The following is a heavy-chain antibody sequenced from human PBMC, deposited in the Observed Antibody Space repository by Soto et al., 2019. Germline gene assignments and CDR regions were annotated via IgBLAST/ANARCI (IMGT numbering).Heavy chain of an antibody. CDR2: VYNSGST. J-gene: IGHJ4*02. Sequence: LSLTCTVSGGSISSNYWTWIRQPPGKGLEWIGYVYNSGSTNYNPSLKSRVTISEDTSKSQFSLKVNSMTAADTAVYYCAGYRREAAAGYTLDYWGQGILVTVSS. CDR3: AGYRREAAAGYTLDY. V-gene: IGHV4-59*01. CDR1: GGSISSNY. D-gene: IGHD6-13*01.